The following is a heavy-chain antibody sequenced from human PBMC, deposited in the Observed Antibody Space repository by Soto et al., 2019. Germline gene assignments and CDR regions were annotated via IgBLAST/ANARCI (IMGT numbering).Heavy chain of an antibody. J-gene: IGHJ4*02. CDR1: GYAFSNFW. CDR2: IYPGDSET. V-gene: IGHV5-51*01. CDR3: ARSPRSSPYFDY. Sequence: GESLKISCQCSGYAFSNFWIAWVRQLPGKGLEYMGIIYPGDSETRYSPSFHGKVTISADRSIGTAYLQWSSLEASDSAFYFCARSPRSSPYFDYWGQGALVTVSS. D-gene: IGHD6-13*01.